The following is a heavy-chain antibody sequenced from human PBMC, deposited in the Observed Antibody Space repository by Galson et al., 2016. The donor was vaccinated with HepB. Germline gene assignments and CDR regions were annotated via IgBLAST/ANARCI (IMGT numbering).Heavy chain of an antibody. CDR1: GYTFTTYA. D-gene: IGHD6-13*01. CDR2: INTDNGNT. Sequence: SVKVSCKASGYTFTTYAMHWVRQAPGQRLEWMGWINTDNGNTKYSQKFQGRVTITRDTSATTAYMELSSLRSEDTAVFYCAFAPSAAAGTGLYNWFDPWGQGTLVTVSS. CDR3: AFAPSAAAGTGLYNWFDP. V-gene: IGHV1-3*04. J-gene: IGHJ5*02.